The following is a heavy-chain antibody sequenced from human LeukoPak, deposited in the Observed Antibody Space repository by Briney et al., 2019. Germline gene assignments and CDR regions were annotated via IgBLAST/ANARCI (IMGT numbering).Heavy chain of an antibody. V-gene: IGHV4-59*01. CDR2: IHYTGST. CDR1: GFTFSDYG. CDR3: ARGGYYGSGNDFRFDP. D-gene: IGHD3-10*01. Sequence: GSLRLSCAASGFTFSDYGMSWIRQSPGKGLECIGYIHYTGSTNYNPSLKSRVTISVETSKNQFSLRLKSVTAADTAVYYCARGGYYGSGNDFRFDPWGQGTLVTVSS. J-gene: IGHJ5*02.